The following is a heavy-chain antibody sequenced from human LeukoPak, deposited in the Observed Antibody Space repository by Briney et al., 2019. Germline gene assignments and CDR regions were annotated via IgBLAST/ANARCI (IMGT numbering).Heavy chain of an antibody. V-gene: IGHV3-7*01. CDR3: ARDQETYYYDSSGFRYFDS. Sequence: PGGSLRLSCAASGFTFSSYWMSWVRQAPGKGLEWVANINQDGSKKYYVDSVKGRFTISRNNAKNSLYLQMNSLRAEDTAVYYCARDQETYYYDSSGFRYFDSWGQGTLVTVSS. D-gene: IGHD3-22*01. CDR1: GFTFSSYW. CDR2: INQDGSKK. J-gene: IGHJ4*02.